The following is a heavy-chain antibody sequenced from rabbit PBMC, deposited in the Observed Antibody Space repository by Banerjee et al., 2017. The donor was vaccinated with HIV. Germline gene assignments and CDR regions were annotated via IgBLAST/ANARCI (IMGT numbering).Heavy chain of an antibody. Sequence: QEQVEESGGDLVKPEGSLTLTCTASGFSFSSSYWIYWVRQAPGKGLEWIGCVYTGSGSTYYASWAKGRFTISKTSSTTVTLQMTSLTAADTATYFCARYTSNTGDLNLWGPGTLVTVS. V-gene: IGHV1S45*01. CDR2: VYTGSGST. J-gene: IGHJ4*01. CDR3: ARYTSNTGDLNL. D-gene: IGHD1-1*01. CDR1: GFSFSSSYW.